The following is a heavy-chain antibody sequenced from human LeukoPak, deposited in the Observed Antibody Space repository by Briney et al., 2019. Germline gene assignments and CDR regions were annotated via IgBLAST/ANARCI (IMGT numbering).Heavy chain of an antibody. J-gene: IGHJ4*02. CDR1: GLTFSSSW. CDR3: ARETGSAVGSTDFDY. V-gene: IGHV3-30-3*01. D-gene: IGHD4-17*01. CDR2: ISYDGSNK. Sequence: GGSLRLSCAVSGLTFSSSWMDWVRQAPGKGLEWVAVISYDGSNKYYADSVKGRFTISRDNSKNTLYLQMNSLRAEDTAVYYCARETGSAVGSTDFDYWGQGTLVTVSS.